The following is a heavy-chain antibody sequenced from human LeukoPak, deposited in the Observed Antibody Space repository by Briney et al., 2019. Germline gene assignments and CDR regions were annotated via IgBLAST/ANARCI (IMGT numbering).Heavy chain of an antibody. D-gene: IGHD5-18*01. V-gene: IGHV3-30*03. CDR3: ATGVDTAMAVTFDY. Sequence: QPGGSLRLSCAASGFTFSSYGMHWVRQAPGKGLEWVAVISYDESKKYHADSVKGRFTISRDNPKNALYLQMNSLRGEDTAVYYRATGVDTAMAVTFDYWGQGTLVTVSS. J-gene: IGHJ4*02. CDR1: GFTFSSYG. CDR2: ISYDESKK.